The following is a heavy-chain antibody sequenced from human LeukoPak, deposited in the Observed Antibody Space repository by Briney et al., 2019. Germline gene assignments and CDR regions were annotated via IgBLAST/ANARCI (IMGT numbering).Heavy chain of an antibody. D-gene: IGHD3-10*01. CDR1: GGSISSYY. V-gene: IGHV4-59*01. CDR3: ARSMVRGVMYFDY. Sequence: SETLPLTCTVSGGSISSYYWSWIRQPPGKGLEWIGYIYYSGSTNYNPSLKSRVTISVDTSKNQFSLKLSSVTAADTAVYYCARSMVRGVMYFDYWGQGTLVTVSS. J-gene: IGHJ4*02. CDR2: IYYSGST.